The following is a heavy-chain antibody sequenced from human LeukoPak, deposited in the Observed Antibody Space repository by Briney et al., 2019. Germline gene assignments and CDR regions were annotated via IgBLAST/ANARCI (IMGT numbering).Heavy chain of an antibody. Sequence: ASVRVSCKASGYTFTSYYIHWVRQAPGQGLGWMGIINPSGGSTSYAQKFQGRVTVTRDTSTSTVYMELSSLRSEDTAVYYCARVTVAVGNAFDYWGQGALVTVSS. CDR1: GYTFTSYY. D-gene: IGHD6-13*01. CDR2: INPSGGST. V-gene: IGHV1-46*01. CDR3: ARVTVAVGNAFDY. J-gene: IGHJ4*02.